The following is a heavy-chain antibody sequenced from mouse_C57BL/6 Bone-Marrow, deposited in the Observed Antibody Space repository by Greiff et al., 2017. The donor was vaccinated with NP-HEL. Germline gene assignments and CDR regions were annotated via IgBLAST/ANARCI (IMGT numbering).Heavy chain of an antibody. CDR1: GFTFSSYT. Sequence: EVMLVESGGGLVKPGGSLKLSCAASGFTFSSYTMSWVRQTPEKGLEWVGTIGVGGGNTYDPDSVKGRFTISRDNAKNALYLQMSSLRSEDTALYYCARKNYYAYWGQGTLVTVSA. CDR3: ARKNYYAY. CDR2: IGVGGGNT. J-gene: IGHJ3*01. D-gene: IGHD1-1*01. V-gene: IGHV5-9*01.